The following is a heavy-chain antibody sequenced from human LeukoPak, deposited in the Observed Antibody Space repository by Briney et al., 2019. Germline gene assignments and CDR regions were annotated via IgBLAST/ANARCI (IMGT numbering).Heavy chain of an antibody. CDR3: AKDQTRNYYGSGSYDY. CDR1: GGSISSYY. V-gene: IGHV4-59*01. Sequence: PSETLSLTCTVSGGSISSYYWSWIRQPPGKGLEWIGYIYYSGSTNYNPSLKSRVTISVDTSKNQFSLKLSSVTAADTAVYYCAKDQTRNYYGSGSYDYWGQGTLVTVSS. J-gene: IGHJ4*02. CDR2: IYYSGST. D-gene: IGHD3-10*01.